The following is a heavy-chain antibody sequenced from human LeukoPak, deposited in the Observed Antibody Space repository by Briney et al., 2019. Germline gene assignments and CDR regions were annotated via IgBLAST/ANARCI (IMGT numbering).Heavy chain of an antibody. J-gene: IGHJ4*02. V-gene: IGHV3-7*01. CDR2: INPDGTDQ. CDR3: ARMWRGFEYSAQGYYFDY. D-gene: IGHD4-11*01. CDR1: RFTFDTYW. Sequence: GSLRLSCAASRFTFDTYWMTWVRQAPGKGLEWVASINPDGTDQNYVDSLKGRFTISRDNAKNSLSLQMNSLRPDDTAVYFCARMWRGFEYSAQGYYFDYWGQGTLVTVSS.